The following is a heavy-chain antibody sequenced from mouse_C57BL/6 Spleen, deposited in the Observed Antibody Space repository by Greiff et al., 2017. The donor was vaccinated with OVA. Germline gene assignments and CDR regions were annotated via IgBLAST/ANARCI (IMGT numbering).Heavy chain of an antibody. CDR2: INPSTGGT. J-gene: IGHJ4*01. Sequence: VQLQQSGPELVKPGASVKISCKASGYSFTGYYMNWVKQSPEKSLEWIGEINPSTGGTTYNQKFKAKATLTVDKSSSTAYMQLKSLTSEDAAVYYCARVDLPRYAMDYWGQGTSVTVSS. CDR1: GYSFTGYY. D-gene: IGHD5-1*01. V-gene: IGHV1-42*01. CDR3: ARVDLPRYAMDY.